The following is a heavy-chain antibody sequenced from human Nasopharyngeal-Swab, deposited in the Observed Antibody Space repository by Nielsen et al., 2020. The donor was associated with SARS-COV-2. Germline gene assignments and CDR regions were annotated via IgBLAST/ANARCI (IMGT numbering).Heavy chain of an antibody. J-gene: IGHJ4*02. CDR1: GGSISSYY. Sequence: SETLSLTCTVSGGSISSYYWSWIRQPPGKGLEWIGYIYYSGSTNYNPSLKSRVTISVDTSKNQFSLKLSPVTAADTAVYYCAARGSSGWFGYWGQGTLVTVSS. V-gene: IGHV4-59*01. CDR3: AARGSSGWFGY. D-gene: IGHD6-19*01. CDR2: IYYSGST.